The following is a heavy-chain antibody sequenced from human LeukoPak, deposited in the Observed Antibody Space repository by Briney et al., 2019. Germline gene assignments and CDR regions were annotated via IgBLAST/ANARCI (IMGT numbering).Heavy chain of an antibody. Sequence: AETLSLTCTVSGGSISSYYWSWIRQPAGKGLEWIGRIYSTGSTNYNPSLKSRVTMSVDTSKNQFSLRLRSVTAADTAVYYCARQIASAGTAGFDFWGQGALVTVSS. CDR2: IYSTGST. D-gene: IGHD6-13*01. CDR3: ARQIASAGTAGFDF. V-gene: IGHV4-4*07. CDR1: GGSISSYY. J-gene: IGHJ4*02.